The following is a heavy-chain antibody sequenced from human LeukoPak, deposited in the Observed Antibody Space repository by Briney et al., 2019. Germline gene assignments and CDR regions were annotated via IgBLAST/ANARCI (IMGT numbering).Heavy chain of an antibody. D-gene: IGHD3-22*01. J-gene: IGHJ6*02. CDR2: IYYSGST. V-gene: IGHV4-59*08. CDR1: SGSISGYY. CDR3: ARSDSSGYYSISYGMDV. Sequence: SETLSLTCTVSSGSISGYYWSWIRQPPGKGLEWIGYIYYSGSTNYNPSLKSRVTISVDTSKNQFSLKLSSVTAADTAVYYCARSDSSGYYSISYGMDVWGQGTTVTVSS.